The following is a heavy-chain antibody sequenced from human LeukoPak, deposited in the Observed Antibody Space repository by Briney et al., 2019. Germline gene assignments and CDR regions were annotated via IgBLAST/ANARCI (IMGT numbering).Heavy chain of an antibody. CDR1: GYTFTGYY. V-gene: IGHV1-2*02. CDR2: INPNSGGT. Sequence: GASVKVSCKASGYTFTGYYMHWVRQAPGQGLEWMGWINPNSGGTNYAQKFQGRVTMTRDTSISTASMELSRLRSDDTAVYYCARDRFDRGGYDPGFYYYYYMDVWGKGTTVTVSS. D-gene: IGHD5-12*01. CDR3: ARDRFDRGGYDPGFYYYYYMDV. J-gene: IGHJ6*03.